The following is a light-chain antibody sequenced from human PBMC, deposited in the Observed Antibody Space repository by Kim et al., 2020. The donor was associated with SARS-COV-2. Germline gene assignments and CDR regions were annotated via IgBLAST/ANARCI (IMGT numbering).Light chain of an antibody. CDR3: RSYAGSNTVI. CDR2: DVS. J-gene: IGLJ2*01. V-gene: IGLV2-23*02. Sequence: GRSVTISCTGTSSNLGDYNFVSWYQQHPGKAPRLMIYDVSERPSGVSNRFSGSKSGNTASLTISGLQAEDEADYYCRSYAGSNTVIFGGGTKVTVL. CDR1: SSNLGDYNF.